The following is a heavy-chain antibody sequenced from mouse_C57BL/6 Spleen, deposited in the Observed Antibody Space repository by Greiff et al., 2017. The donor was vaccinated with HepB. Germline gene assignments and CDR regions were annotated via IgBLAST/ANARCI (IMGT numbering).Heavy chain of an antibody. CDR3: ARENYYGPSYAMDY. Sequence: QVQLQQPGAELVRPGSSVKLSCKASGYTFTSYWMHWVKQRPIQGLEWIGNIDPSDSETHYNQKFKDKATLTVDKSSSTAYMQLSSLTSEDSAVYCCARENYYGPSYAMDYWGQGTSVTVSS. CDR1: GYTFTSYW. D-gene: IGHD1-1*01. CDR2: IDPSDSET. J-gene: IGHJ4*01. V-gene: IGHV1-52*01.